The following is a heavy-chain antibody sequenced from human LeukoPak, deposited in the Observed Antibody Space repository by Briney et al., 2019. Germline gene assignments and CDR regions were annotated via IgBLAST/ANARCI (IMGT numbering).Heavy chain of an antibody. CDR2: IYPGDSDT. J-gene: IGHJ3*02. Sequence: GESLKISCKGSGYSFTSHWIGWVRQMPGKGLEWMGIIYPGDSDTRYSPSFQGQVTISADKSISTAYLQWSSLKASDTAMYYCARHLRYFDWLDAFDIWGQGTMVTVSS. D-gene: IGHD3-9*01. CDR3: ARHLRYFDWLDAFDI. V-gene: IGHV5-51*01. CDR1: GYSFTSHW.